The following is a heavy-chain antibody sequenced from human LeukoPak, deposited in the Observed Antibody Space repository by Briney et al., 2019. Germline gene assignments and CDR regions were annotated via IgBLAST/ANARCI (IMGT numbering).Heavy chain of an antibody. CDR1: GGSISSYY. Sequence: SETLSLTCTVSGGSISSYYWSWIRQPPGKGLEWIGYIYYSGSTNYNPSLKSRVTISVDTFKNQFSLKLSSVTAADTAVYYCARDLRVPYYYMDVWGKGTTVTVSS. V-gene: IGHV4-59*01. J-gene: IGHJ6*03. CDR2: IYYSGST. CDR3: ARDLRVPYYYMDV. D-gene: IGHD4/OR15-4a*01.